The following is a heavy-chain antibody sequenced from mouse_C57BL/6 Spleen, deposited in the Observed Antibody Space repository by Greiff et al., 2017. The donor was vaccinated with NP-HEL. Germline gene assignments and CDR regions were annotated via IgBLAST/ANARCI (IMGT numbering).Heavy chain of an antibody. CDR1: GYTFTSYG. V-gene: IGHV1-81*01. CDR3: ARWGSTEGPWFAY. J-gene: IGHJ3*01. Sequence: QVQLQQSGAELARPGASVKLSCKASGYTFTSYGISWVKQRTGQGLEWIGEIYPRSGNTYYSEKFKGKATLTADKSSSTAYMELRSLTSEDSAVYFCARWGSTEGPWFAYWGQGTLVTVSA. CDR2: IYPRSGNT. D-gene: IGHD5-1*01.